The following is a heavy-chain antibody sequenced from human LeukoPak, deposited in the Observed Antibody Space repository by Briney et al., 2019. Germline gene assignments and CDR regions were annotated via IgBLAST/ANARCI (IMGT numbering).Heavy chain of an antibody. CDR3: ASRRHFYYDSSGYLHY. CDR1: SGSISSSSYY. Sequence: SETLSLTCSVSSGSISSSSYYWGWIRQPPGKGLEWIGSIYYSGNTYYNPSLKSRVTISVDTSKNQFSLKLSSVTAADTAVYYCASRRHFYYDSSGYLHYWGQGTLVTVSS. J-gene: IGHJ4*02. CDR2: IYYSGNT. V-gene: IGHV4-39*07. D-gene: IGHD3-22*01.